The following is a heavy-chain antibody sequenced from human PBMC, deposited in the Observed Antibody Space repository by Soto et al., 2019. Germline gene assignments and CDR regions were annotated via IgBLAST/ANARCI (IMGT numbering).Heavy chain of an antibody. V-gene: IGHV3-30-3*01. CDR2: ISYDGSNK. CDR3: ARGHTTVTAVYYYYYGMDV. CDR1: GFTLGSYA. D-gene: IGHD4-4*01. Sequence: SLRLSCAASGFTLGSYAMHWVRQAPGKGLEWVAVISYDGSNKYYADSVKGRFTISRDNSKNTLYLQMNSLRAEDTAVYYCARGHTTVTAVYYYYYGMDVWGQGTTVTVSS. J-gene: IGHJ6*02.